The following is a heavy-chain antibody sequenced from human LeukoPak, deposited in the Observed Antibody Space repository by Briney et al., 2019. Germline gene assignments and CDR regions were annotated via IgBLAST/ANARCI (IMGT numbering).Heavy chain of an antibody. Sequence: GGSLRLPCAASGFTFSSYSMNWVRQAPGKGLEWVSSISSSSSYIYYADSVKGRFTISRDNAKNSLYLQMNSLRAEDTAVYYCARELYGDYVGYFDYWGQGTLVTVSS. D-gene: IGHD4-17*01. V-gene: IGHV3-21*01. CDR3: ARELYGDYVGYFDY. J-gene: IGHJ4*02. CDR1: GFTFSSYS. CDR2: ISSSSSYI.